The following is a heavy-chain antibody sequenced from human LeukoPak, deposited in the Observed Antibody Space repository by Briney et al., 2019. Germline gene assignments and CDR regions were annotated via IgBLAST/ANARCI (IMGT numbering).Heavy chain of an antibody. V-gene: IGHV3-7*03. CDR1: GFTLSNHW. CDR3: ARNNGMDV. CDR2: VNRDGSET. Sequence: GSLRLSCAASGFTLSNHWMTWVRQVPGRGPEWVANVNRDGSETYYLDSVKGRFTISKDNAKNSLYLQMNSLRAEDTALYHCARNNGMDVWGQRTTVIVSS. J-gene: IGHJ6*02.